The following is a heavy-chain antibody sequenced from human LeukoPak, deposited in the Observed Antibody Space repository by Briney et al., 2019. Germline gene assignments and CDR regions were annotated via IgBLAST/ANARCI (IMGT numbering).Heavy chain of an antibody. Sequence: GGSLRLSCAASGFTFSSYAMHWVRQAPGKGLEWVAVISYDGSNKYYADSVKGRFTISRDNSKNTLYLQMNSLRAEDTAVYYCARDHYCSSTSCYSRDAWTTFDYWGQGTLVTVS. CDR1: GFTFSSYA. D-gene: IGHD2-2*02. CDR2: ISYDGSNK. CDR3: ARDHYCSSTSCYSRDAWTTFDY. V-gene: IGHV3-30*04. J-gene: IGHJ4*02.